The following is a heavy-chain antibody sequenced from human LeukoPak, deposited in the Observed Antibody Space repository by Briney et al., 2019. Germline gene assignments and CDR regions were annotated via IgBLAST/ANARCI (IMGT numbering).Heavy chain of an antibody. CDR3: AKALGPTEYYFDY. CDR2: ISGSGGST. Sequence: GGSLRLSCAASGFTFSSYALSWVRQAPGKGLEWVSAISGSGGSTYYADSVKGRFTISRDNSKNTLYLQMNSLRAEDTAVYYCAKALGPTEYYFDYWGQGTLVTVSS. J-gene: IGHJ4*02. D-gene: IGHD3-16*02. V-gene: IGHV3-23*01. CDR1: GFTFSSYA.